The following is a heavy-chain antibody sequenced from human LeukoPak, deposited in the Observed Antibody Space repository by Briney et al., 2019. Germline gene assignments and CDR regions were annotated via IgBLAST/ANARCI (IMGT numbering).Heavy chain of an antibody. V-gene: IGHV4-34*01. Sequence: SETLSLTCAVYGGSFSGYYWSWIRQPPGKGLEWIGAINHSGSTNYNPSLKSRVTISVDTSKNQFSLKLSSVTAADTAVYYCARRPLYSYGPNDYWGQGTLVTVSS. J-gene: IGHJ4*02. CDR1: GGSFSGYY. CDR3: ARRPLYSYGPNDY. CDR2: INHSGST. D-gene: IGHD5-18*01.